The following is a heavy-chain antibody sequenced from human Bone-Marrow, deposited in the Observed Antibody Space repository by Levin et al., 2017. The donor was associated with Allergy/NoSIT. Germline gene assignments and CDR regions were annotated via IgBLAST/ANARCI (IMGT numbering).Heavy chain of an antibody. CDR3: ARNIPLGYCSGGSCYSDYYYMDG. D-gene: IGHD2-15*01. CDR2: INPNSGGT. Sequence: GESLKISCKASGYTFTGYYMHWVRQAPGQGLEWMGRINPNSGGTNYAQKFQGRVTMTRDTSISTAYMELSRLRSDDTAVYYCARNIPLGYCSGGSCYSDYYYMDGWGKGTTVTVSS. J-gene: IGHJ6*03. V-gene: IGHV1-2*06. CDR1: GYTFTGYY.